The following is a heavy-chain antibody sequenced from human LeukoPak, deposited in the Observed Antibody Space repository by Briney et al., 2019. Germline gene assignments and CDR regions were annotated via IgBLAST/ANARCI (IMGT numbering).Heavy chain of an antibody. V-gene: IGHV4-30-2*01. CDR3: ARTSLYGSGSYSDY. D-gene: IGHD3-10*01. Sequence: PSQTLSLTCAVSGGSISSGGYSWSWLRQPPGKGLEWIGYIYHSGSTYYNPSLKSRVTISVDRSKNQFSLKLSSVTAADTAVYYCARTSLYGSGSYSDYWGQGTLVTVSS. CDR2: IYHSGST. J-gene: IGHJ4*02. CDR1: GGSISSGGYS.